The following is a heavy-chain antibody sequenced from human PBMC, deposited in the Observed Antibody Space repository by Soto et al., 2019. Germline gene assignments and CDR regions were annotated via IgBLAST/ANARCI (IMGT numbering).Heavy chain of an antibody. CDR1: GFTFYDYG. CDR3: ASELRNWNARGYYFDY. D-gene: IGHD1-20*01. V-gene: IGHV3-20*04. Sequence: GGSLRLSCAASGFTFYDYGMSWVRQAPGKGLERITGINWNGGSTSYADSVKGRFTISRDNAKNTLYLQMNSLRAEDTAVYYCASELRNWNARGYYFDYWGQGTLVTVSS. J-gene: IGHJ4*02. CDR2: INWNGGST.